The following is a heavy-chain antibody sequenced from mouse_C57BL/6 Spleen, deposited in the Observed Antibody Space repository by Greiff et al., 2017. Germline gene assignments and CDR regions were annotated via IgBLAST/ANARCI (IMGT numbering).Heavy chain of an antibody. Sequence: VQLQQSVAELVRPGASVKLSCTASGYNFKNTYMHWVKQRPEQGLEWIGRIDPANGNTNYAPKFQGKATITADTSSNTAYLQLSSLTSEDTAIYYCARAPTRYFDYWGKGTTVTVSS. CDR3: ARAPTRYFDY. CDR2: IDPANGNT. D-gene: IGHD5-1*01. CDR1: GYNFKNTY. J-gene: IGHJ2*01. V-gene: IGHV14-3*01.